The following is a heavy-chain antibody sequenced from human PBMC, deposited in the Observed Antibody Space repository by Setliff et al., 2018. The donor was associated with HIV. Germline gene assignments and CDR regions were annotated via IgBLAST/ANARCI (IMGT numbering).Heavy chain of an antibody. Sequence: PSETLSLTCAVYGGSFSGYYWSWIRQPPGKGLEWIGEINHSGSTNYNPSLKSRVTISVDTSKNQFSLKLSSVTAADTAVYYCARIGSHEIRDAFDIWGQGTMVTVSS. V-gene: IGHV4-34*01. CDR2: INHSGST. CDR3: ARIGSHEIRDAFDI. D-gene: IGHD1-26*01. CDR1: GGSFSGYY. J-gene: IGHJ3*02.